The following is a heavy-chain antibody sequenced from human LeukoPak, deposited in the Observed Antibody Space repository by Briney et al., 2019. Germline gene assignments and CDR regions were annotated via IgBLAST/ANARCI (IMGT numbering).Heavy chain of an antibody. V-gene: IGHV3-74*01. D-gene: IGHD2-2*01. CDR1: GYTFSSYW. CDR2: INSDGSST. CDR3: ARDWEDIVVVPAAIDGMDV. Sequence: GGSLRLSCAASGYTFSSYWMHWVRQAPGKGLVWVSRINSDGSSTSYADSVKGRFTISRDNAKNTLYLQMNSLRAEDTAVYYCARDWEDIVVVPAAIDGMDVWGQGTTVTVSS. J-gene: IGHJ6*02.